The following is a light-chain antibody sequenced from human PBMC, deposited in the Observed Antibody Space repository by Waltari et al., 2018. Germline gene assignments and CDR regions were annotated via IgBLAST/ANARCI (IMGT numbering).Light chain of an antibody. CDR3: LQSIEVTGLT. J-gene: IGKJ4*01. CDR1: QSLLHSDGKTY. CDR2: EVS. V-gene: IGKV2D-29*02. Sequence: DIVMTQTPLSLSVIPGQPASISCKSSQSLLHSDGKTYLYWYLQKSGQSPHLLMSEVSHRFSGVPDRFSGSGSGTDFTLKISRVEAEDVGVYYCLQSIEVTGLTFGGGTRVEIK.